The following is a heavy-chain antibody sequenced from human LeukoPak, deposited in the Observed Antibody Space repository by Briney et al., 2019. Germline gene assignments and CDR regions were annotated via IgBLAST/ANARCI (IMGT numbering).Heavy chain of an antibody. CDR2: IYPGDSDT. CDR1: GYSFPSYW. D-gene: IGHD6-13*01. V-gene: IGHV5-51*01. Sequence: GESLQISCKGSGYSFPSYWIAWVRQMPGKGLEWMGIIYPGDSDTRYSPSFQGQVTISADKSVSTAYLQWSSLKASDSAMYYCARQGAAGKYYYYYMDVWGKGTTVTVSS. CDR3: ARQGAAGKYYYYYMDV. J-gene: IGHJ6*03.